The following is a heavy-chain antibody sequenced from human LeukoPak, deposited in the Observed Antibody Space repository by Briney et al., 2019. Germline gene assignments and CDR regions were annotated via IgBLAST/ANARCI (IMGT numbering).Heavy chain of an antibody. CDR2: IRYDGSNK. J-gene: IGHJ4*02. Sequence: PGGSLRLSCAASGFTFSSYGMHWVRQAPGKGLEWVAFIRYDGSNKYYADSVKGRFTISRDNSKNTLYLQMNSLRAEDTAVYYCAKDATMVRGPTDYWGQGTLVTVSS. CDR3: AKDATMVRGPTDY. CDR1: GFTFSSYG. D-gene: IGHD3-10*01. V-gene: IGHV3-30*02.